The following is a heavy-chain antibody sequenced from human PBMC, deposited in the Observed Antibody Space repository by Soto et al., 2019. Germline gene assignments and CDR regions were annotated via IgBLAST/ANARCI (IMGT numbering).Heavy chain of an antibody. Sequence: PSETLSLTCTVSGGSISSSSYYWGWIRQPPGKGLEWIGSIYYSGSTYYNPSLKSRVTISVDTSKNQFSLKLSSVTAADTAVYYFARLRRNVRVDYGDVFDYWGQGTLVTVSS. V-gene: IGHV4-39*01. J-gene: IGHJ4*02. D-gene: IGHD4-17*01. CDR1: GGSISSSSYY. CDR2: IYYSGST. CDR3: ARLRRNVRVDYGDVFDY.